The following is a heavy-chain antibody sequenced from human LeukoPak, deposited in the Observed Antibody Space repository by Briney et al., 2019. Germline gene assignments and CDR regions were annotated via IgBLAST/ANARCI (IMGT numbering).Heavy chain of an antibody. J-gene: IGHJ4*02. V-gene: IGHV4-39*01. CDR3: ARHGGPYYFDY. CDR1: GGSISSSSYY. D-gene: IGHD3-16*01. Sequence: ETLSLTCTVSGGSISSSSYYWGWIRQPPGKGLEWIGSIYYSGSTYYNPSLKSRVTISVDTSKNQFSLKLSSVTAADTAAYYCARHGGPYYFDYWGQGTLVTVSS. CDR2: IYYSGST.